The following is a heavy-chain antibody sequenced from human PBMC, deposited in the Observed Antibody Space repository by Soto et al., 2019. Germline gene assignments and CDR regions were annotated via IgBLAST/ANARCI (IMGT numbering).Heavy chain of an antibody. CDR1: GGSFSAYY. V-gene: IGHV4-34*01. CDR2: INHSGST. D-gene: IGHD6-6*01. J-gene: IGHJ4*02. Sequence: QVQLQQWGAGLLKPSETLSLTCAVYGGSFSAYYWSWIHQPPGKGLEWIGEINHSGSTNYNPSLKSRVTISVDTSKNQFSLKLSSVTAADTAVYYCARTSRFDYWGQGTLVTVSS. CDR3: ARTSRFDY.